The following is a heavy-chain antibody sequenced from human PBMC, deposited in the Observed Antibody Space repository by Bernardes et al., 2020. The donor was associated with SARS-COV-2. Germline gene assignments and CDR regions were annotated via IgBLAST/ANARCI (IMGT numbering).Heavy chain of an antibody. CDR1: GFTFSNYN. CDR3: AREMADPGPLDY. V-gene: IGHV3-21*01. J-gene: IGHJ4*02. Sequence: GGSLRLSCAASGFTFSNYNMNWVRKAPGKGLEWDSFIGSGSDFIYYADSVKGRFTISRDNAKNSLYLQMNSLRAEDSAVYYCAREMADPGPLDYWGQGTLVTVSS. D-gene: IGHD2-8*01. CDR2: IGSGSDFI.